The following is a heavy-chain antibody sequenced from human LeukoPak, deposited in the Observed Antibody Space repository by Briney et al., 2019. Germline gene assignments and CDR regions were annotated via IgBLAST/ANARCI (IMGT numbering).Heavy chain of an antibody. J-gene: IGHJ5*02. CDR3: ARGLPAASFDP. D-gene: IGHD2-2*01. Sequence: SETLSLTCTVSGGSISSYYWSWIRQPPGKGLEWIGYIYYSGSTNYNPSLKSRVTISVDTSKNQFSLKLSSVTAADTAVYYCARGLPAASFDPWGQGTLLTVSS. CDR2: IYYSGST. V-gene: IGHV4-59*01. CDR1: GGSISSYY.